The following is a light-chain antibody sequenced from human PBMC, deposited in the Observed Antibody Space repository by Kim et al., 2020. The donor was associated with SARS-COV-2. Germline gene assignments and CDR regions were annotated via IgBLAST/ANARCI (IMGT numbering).Light chain of an antibody. V-gene: IGKV3-20*01. CDR1: QSVSSSY. Sequence: EIVLTQSPGTLSLSPGERATLFCRASQSVSSSYSAWYQQKPGQAPRLLIYGASSRATGIPDRFSGSGSGTDFTLTISRLEPEDFAVYFCQQYGSSPVTFGQGTKVDIK. CDR2: GAS. CDR3: QQYGSSPVT. J-gene: IGKJ1*01.